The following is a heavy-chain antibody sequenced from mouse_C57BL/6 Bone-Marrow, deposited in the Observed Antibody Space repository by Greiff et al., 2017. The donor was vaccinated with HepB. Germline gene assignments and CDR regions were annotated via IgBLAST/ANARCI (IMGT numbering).Heavy chain of an antibody. Sequence: VQLQQSGPGMVKPSQSLSLTCTVTGYSITSGYDWHWIRHFPGNKLEWMGYISYSGSTNYNPSLKSRISITHDTSKNHFFLKLNSVTTEDTATYYCARDYYGSSYDWYFDVWGTGTTVTVSS. CDR3: ARDYYGSSYDWYFDV. J-gene: IGHJ1*03. D-gene: IGHD1-1*01. CDR1: GYSITSGYD. V-gene: IGHV3-1*01. CDR2: ISYSGST.